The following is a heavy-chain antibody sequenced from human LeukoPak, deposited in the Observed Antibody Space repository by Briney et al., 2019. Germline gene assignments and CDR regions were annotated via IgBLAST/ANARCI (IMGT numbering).Heavy chain of an antibody. J-gene: IGHJ5*02. CDR1: GYTFTTYG. CDR2: ISGSDTNT. V-gene: IGHV1-18*01. D-gene: IGHD2-21*01. CDR3: VRDYSGGGDCFDP. Sequence: ASVKVSCKASGYTFTTYGISWVRQAPGQGLEWMGWISGSDTNTKYAQKFQGRVTMTTDTPTTTAYMELRSLRSDDTAVYYCVRDYSGGGDCFDPWGQGTLVTVSS.